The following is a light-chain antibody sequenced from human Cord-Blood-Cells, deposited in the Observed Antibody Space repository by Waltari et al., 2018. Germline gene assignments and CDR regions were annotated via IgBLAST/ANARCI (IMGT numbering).Light chain of an antibody. Sequence: QSVLTHPASVSGSPGQSITISCSGTSSAVGGDNDVSWYQQHPGKAPKLMIYDVSNRPSGVSNRFSGSKSGNTASLTISGLQAEDEADYYCSSYTSSSTYVFGTGTKVTVL. J-gene: IGLJ1*01. V-gene: IGLV2-14*01. CDR2: DVS. CDR3: SSYTSSSTYV. CDR1: SSAVGGDND.